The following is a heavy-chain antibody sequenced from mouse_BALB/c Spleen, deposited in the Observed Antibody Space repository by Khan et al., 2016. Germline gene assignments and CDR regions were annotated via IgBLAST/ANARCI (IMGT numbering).Heavy chain of an antibody. J-gene: IGHJ1*01. CDR2: IYPGGGYT. D-gene: IGHD1-1*01. CDR3: ARFYYGSSYWYFDV. Sequence: QVQLQQSGAELVRPGTSVKISCKASGYTFTNYWLGWVKQRPGHGLEWIGDIYPGGGYTNYNEKFKGKATLTADTSSSPAYMQLSSLTSEDSAVYFCARFYYGSSYWYFDVWGAGTTVTVSS. CDR1: GYTFTNYW. V-gene: IGHV1-63*02.